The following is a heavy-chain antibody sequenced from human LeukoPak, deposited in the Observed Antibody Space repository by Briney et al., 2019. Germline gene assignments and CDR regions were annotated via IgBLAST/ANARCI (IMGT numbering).Heavy chain of an antibody. Sequence: ASVKVTCKASGYTFTSYAMNWVRQAPGQGLEWMGWISAYNGNTNYAQKLQGRVTMTTDTSTSTAYMELRSLRSDDTAVYYCARGASYCGGDCYSDAFDIWGQGTMVTVSS. CDR1: GYTFTSYA. D-gene: IGHD2-21*02. CDR2: ISAYNGNT. V-gene: IGHV1-18*01. J-gene: IGHJ3*02. CDR3: ARGASYCGGDCYSDAFDI.